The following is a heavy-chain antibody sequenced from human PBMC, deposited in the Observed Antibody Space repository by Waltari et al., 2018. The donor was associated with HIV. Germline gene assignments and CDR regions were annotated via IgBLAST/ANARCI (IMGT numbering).Heavy chain of an antibody. CDR1: GDSVRSNSAA. Sequence: QVQLQQSGPGLVKPSQTLSLTCAISGDSVRSNSAAWSWPRQSPSRGLEWLGRTYYRSKWYNDYAVSVKSRITINPDTSKNQFSLRLNSVTPEDTAVYYCARTPYSSSWFLIDYWGQGTLVTVSS. J-gene: IGHJ4*02. CDR3: ARTPYSSSWFLIDY. CDR2: TYYRSKWYN. V-gene: IGHV6-1*01. D-gene: IGHD6-13*01.